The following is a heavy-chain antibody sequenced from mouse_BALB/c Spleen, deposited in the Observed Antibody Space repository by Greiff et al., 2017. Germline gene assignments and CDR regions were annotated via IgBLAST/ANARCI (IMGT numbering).Heavy chain of an antibody. CDR3: TNYYGSSVFAY. Sequence: QVQLQQSGAELVKPGASVKLSCKASGYTFTSYYMYWVKQRPGQGLEWIGEINPSNGGTNFNEKFKSKATLTVDKSSSTAYMQLSSLTSEDSAVYYCTNYYGSSVFAYWGQGTLVTVSA. CDR1: GYTFTSYY. D-gene: IGHD1-1*01. CDR2: INPSNGGT. V-gene: IGHV1S81*02. J-gene: IGHJ3*01.